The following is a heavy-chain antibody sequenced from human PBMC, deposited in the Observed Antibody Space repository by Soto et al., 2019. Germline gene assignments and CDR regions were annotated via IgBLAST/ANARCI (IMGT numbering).Heavy chain of an antibody. CDR3: ARSLFTIFGVVIPYYYYGMDV. J-gene: IGHJ6*02. CDR1: GGSISSGGYY. CDR2: IYYSGST. V-gene: IGHV4-31*03. D-gene: IGHD3-3*01. Sequence: SETLSLTCTVSGGSISSGGYYWSWIRQHPGKGLEWIGYIYYSGSTYYNPSLKSRVTISVDTSKNQFSLKLSSVTAAHTAVYYCARSLFTIFGVVIPYYYYGMDVWGPGTTVTVSS.